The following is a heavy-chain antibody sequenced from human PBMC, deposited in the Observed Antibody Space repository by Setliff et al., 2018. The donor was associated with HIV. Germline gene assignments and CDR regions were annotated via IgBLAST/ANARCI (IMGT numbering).Heavy chain of an antibody. CDR3: VTTSSAAPPFDY. J-gene: IGHJ4*02. D-gene: IGHD6-19*01. CDR2: LDNTFNT. V-gene: IGHV3-66*02. Sequence: PGGSLRLSCEASGLSVSDNYMTWVRQAPGQGPECVSTLDNTFNTYYADSVKGRFSISRARSRNTLYLRMNSLRAEDTAVYYCVTTSSAAPPFDYWGQGTLVTVSS. CDR1: GLSVSDNY.